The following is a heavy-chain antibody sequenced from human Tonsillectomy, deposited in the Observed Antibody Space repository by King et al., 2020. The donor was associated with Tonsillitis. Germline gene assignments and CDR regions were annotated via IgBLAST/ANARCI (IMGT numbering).Heavy chain of an antibody. CDR1: GFTFSSYG. D-gene: IGHD2-15*01. CDR2: IWYDGSHK. J-gene: IGHJ4*02. CDR3: ARDLGYSRYFLDY. V-gene: IGHV3-33*01. Sequence: VQLVESGGGVVQPGRSLRLSCAASGFTFSSYGRHWVRQAPGKGLEWVAVIWYDGSHKFYADSVKGRFTISRDNSKNTLFLQMNSLRVEDTAVYYCARDLGYSRYFLDYWGQGPLVTVSS.